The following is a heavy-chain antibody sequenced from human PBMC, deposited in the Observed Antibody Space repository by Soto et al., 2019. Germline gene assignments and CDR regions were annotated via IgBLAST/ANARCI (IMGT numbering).Heavy chain of an antibody. Sequence: HVHLVQSGAEVKKPGASVKVSCKASGYTFTSYGITWVRQAPGQGLEWMGWISAHNGNTDYAQKLQGRVIVTRDTSTSTAYMELRCLISDDTAVYYYARGRYGDYWGQGALVTVSS. V-gene: IGHV1-18*01. CDR2: ISAHNGNT. D-gene: IGHD1-1*01. CDR3: ARGRYGDY. CDR1: GYTFTSYG. J-gene: IGHJ4*02.